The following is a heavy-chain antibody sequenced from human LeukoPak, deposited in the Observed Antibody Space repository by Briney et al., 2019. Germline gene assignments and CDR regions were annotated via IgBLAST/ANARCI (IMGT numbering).Heavy chain of an antibody. CDR3: ARGGVYENVFDY. CDR2: ISTSSTYI. V-gene: IGHV3-21*01. J-gene: IGHJ4*02. D-gene: IGHD5/OR15-5a*01. Sequence: GGSLRLSCAASGFTFSRHWMSWVRQAPGKGLEWVSSISTSSTYIYYADSVKGRFTISRDNAKNSVYLQLKSLRAEDTAVYYCARGGVYENVFDYWGQGTLVTVSS. CDR1: GFTFSRHW.